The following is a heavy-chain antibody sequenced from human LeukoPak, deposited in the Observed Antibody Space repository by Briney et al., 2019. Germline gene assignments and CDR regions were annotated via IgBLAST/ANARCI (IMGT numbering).Heavy chain of an antibody. CDR3: AGSLGYCTSNVCYLKY. Sequence: VASVKVSCKTSGYSENFYGITWVRQVAGQGLEWMGWISAQHGQTEYAPNSQDRVTMTTDTYTSTAYMELRSLRSDDTAVYYCAGSLGYCTSNVCYLKYWGQGTLVTVSS. V-gene: IGHV1-18*01. CDR2: ISAQHGQT. D-gene: IGHD2-8*01. CDR1: GYSENFYG. J-gene: IGHJ4*02.